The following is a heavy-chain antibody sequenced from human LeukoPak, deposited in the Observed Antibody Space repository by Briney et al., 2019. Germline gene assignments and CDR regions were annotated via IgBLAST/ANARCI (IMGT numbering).Heavy chain of an antibody. D-gene: IGHD3-22*01. CDR3: AKDSKGYYDSSGYYSFLDY. CDR1: GFTFSSYG. J-gene: IGHJ4*02. V-gene: IGHV3-30*18. Sequence: GGSLRLSCAASGFTFSSYGMHWVRQAPGKGLEWVAVILYDGSNKYYADSVKGRFTISRDNSKNTLYLQMNSLRAEDTAVYYCAKDSKGYYDSSGYYSFLDYWGQGTLVTVSS. CDR2: ILYDGSNK.